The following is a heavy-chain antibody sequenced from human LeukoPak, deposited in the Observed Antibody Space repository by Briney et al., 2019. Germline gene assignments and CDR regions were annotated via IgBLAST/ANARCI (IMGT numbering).Heavy chain of an antibody. CDR2: ISSSSSTI. D-gene: IGHD1-26*01. CDR3: ASVVGAKNDAFDI. V-gene: IGHV3-48*01. Sequence: TGGSLRLSCAASGFTFSSYSMNWVRQAPGKGLEWVSYISSSSSTIYYADSVKGRFTISRDNAKNSLYLQMNSLRAEDTAVYYCASVVGAKNDAFDIWGQGTMVTVSS. CDR1: GFTFSSYS. J-gene: IGHJ3*02.